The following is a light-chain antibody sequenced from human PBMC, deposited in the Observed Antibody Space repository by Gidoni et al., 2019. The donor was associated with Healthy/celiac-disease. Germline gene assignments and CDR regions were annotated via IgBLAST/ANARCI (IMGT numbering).Light chain of an antibody. CDR2: DAS. Sequence: DIQMTQSPSSLSASVGDRVTITCQASQDISNYLNWYQQKPGKAPKPLIYDASNLETGVPSRFSGSGSGTDFTFTISSLQPEDIATYYCQQYDKLTFGGGTKVEIK. CDR3: QQYDKLT. J-gene: IGKJ4*01. V-gene: IGKV1-33*01. CDR1: QDISNY.